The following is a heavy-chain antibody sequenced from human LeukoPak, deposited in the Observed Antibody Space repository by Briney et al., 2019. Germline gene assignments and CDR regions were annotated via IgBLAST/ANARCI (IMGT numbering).Heavy chain of an antibody. CDR3: TTGVMRRYGVFTGFDY. V-gene: IGHV3-15*01. Sequence: PGGSLRLSCAASGFTFSSYAMSWVRQAPGKGLEWVGRIKSKTDGGTTDYAVPVKGRFTISRDDSKNTLFLQMNSLTTEDTAVYFCTTGVMRRYGVFTGFDYWGQGTLVSVSS. CDR1: GFTFSSYA. CDR2: IKSKTDGGTT. J-gene: IGHJ4*02. D-gene: IGHD4-17*01.